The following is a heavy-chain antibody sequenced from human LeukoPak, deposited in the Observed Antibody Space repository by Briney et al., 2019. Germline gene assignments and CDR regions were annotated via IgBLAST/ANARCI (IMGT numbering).Heavy chain of an antibody. J-gene: IGHJ5*02. V-gene: IGHV6-1*01. D-gene: IGHD3-10*01. CDR3: ARDSPQGWFSPSARLGGTNWFDP. CDR2: TYYRSKWYN. Sequence: SQTLSLTCAISGDSVSSNSAAWNWIRQSASRGLEWLGRTYYRSKWYNDYAVSVKSRITINPDTSKNQFSLQLNSVTPEDTAVYYCARDSPQGWFSPSARLGGTNWFDPWGQGTLVTVSS. CDR1: GDSVSSNSAA.